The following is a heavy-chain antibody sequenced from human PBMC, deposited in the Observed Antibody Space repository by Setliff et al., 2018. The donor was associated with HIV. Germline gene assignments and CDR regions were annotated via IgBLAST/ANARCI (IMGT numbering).Heavy chain of an antibody. CDR1: GYTFTNYY. Sequence: ASVKVSCKASGYTFTNYYMHWVRQAPGQGLEWMGRINPNSGATNYAQKFQGRVTMTGDTSVSTAYMELSGLGLDDTAVYYCARDFLNYDFYRAFDSWGQGTLVTVSS. CDR2: INPNSGAT. V-gene: IGHV1-2*06. CDR3: ARDFLNYDFYRAFDS. D-gene: IGHD3-3*01. J-gene: IGHJ4*02.